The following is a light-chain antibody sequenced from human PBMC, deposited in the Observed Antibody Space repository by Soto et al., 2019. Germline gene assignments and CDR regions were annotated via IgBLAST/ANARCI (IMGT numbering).Light chain of an antibody. CDR1: QSVSSY. Sequence: KLMPQFSVPVSVSSGEKVTLSCRASQSVSSYLAWYQQKPGQAPRLLIYNASTMTTDIPVRFSGSGSGTEFTLTISSLQSEDFAVYYCQHYNDWPRAFGQGTKVDIK. CDR2: NAS. J-gene: IGKJ1*01. CDR3: QHYNDWPRA. V-gene: IGKV3-15*01.